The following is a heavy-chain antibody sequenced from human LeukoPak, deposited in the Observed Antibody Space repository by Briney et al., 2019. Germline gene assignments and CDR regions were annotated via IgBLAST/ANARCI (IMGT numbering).Heavy chain of an antibody. CDR3: ARENHYYDSSGYFDY. CDR2: INPNSGGT. V-gene: IGHV1-2*02. J-gene: IGHJ4*02. D-gene: IGHD3-22*01. CDR1: GYTFTGYY. Sequence: ASVKVSCKASGYTFTGYYMHWVRQAPGQGLEWMGWINPNSGGTNYAQKFQGRVTMTRDTSTSTVYMELSSLRSEDTAVYYCARENHYYDSSGYFDYWGQGTLVTVSS.